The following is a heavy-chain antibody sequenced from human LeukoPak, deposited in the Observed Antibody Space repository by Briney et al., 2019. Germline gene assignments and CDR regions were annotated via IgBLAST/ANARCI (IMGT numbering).Heavy chain of an antibody. CDR3: AKSIVGATDPPDY. CDR1: GFTFSSYG. Sequence: GGCVRLSCAASGFTFSSYGMHWVRQAPGKGLEWVAVISYDGSNKYYADSEKGRFTISRDNSKNTLYLQMNGLRAEDTAVYYCAKSIVGATDPPDYWGQATLVTVSS. D-gene: IGHD1-26*01. CDR2: ISYDGSNK. V-gene: IGHV3-30*18. J-gene: IGHJ4*02.